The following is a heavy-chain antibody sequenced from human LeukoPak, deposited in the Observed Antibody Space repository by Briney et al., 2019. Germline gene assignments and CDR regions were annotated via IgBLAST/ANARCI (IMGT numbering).Heavy chain of an antibody. Sequence: PGRSLRLSCAASGFTIDDYAMHWVRQAPGKGLEWVSGISWNSVTIGYADSVRGRFTISRDNSKNTLYLQMGSLRAEDMAVYYCARASFTSTWHHLGSWGQGTLVTVSS. CDR2: ISWNSVTI. D-gene: IGHD2-2*01. CDR1: GFTIDDYA. V-gene: IGHV3-9*03. J-gene: IGHJ4*02. CDR3: ARASFTSTWHHLGS.